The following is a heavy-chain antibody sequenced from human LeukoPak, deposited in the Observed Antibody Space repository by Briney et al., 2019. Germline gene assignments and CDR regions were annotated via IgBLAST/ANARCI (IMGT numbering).Heavy chain of an antibody. V-gene: IGHV3-74*01. Sequence: QAGGPLRLSCVVSGFTFSTYWMYWVRQAPGKGLVWVSRINTDGSTTNYADSVKGRFTISRDNTKNTLYLQMNTLRAEDTAVYYCVAAGTFDYWGQGALVTVSS. D-gene: IGHD6-13*01. CDR3: VAAGTFDY. CDR1: GFTFSTYW. CDR2: INTDGSTT. J-gene: IGHJ4*02.